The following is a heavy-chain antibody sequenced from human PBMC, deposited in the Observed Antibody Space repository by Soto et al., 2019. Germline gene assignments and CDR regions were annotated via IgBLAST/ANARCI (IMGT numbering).Heavy chain of an antibody. CDR1: GGSVSSGSYY. Sequence: SETLSLTCTVSGGSVSSGSYYWSWIRQPPGKGLEWIGYIYYSGSTNYNPSLKSRVTISVDTSKNQFSLKLSSVTAADTAVYYCARAQKYYYDSSGYPIDYWGQGTLVTVSS. CDR2: IYYSGST. CDR3: ARAQKYYYDSSGYPIDY. J-gene: IGHJ4*02. D-gene: IGHD3-22*01. V-gene: IGHV4-61*01.